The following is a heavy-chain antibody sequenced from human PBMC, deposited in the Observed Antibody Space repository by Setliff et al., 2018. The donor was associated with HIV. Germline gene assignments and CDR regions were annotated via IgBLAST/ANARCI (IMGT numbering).Heavy chain of an antibody. Sequence: SETLSLTCTVSGGSISSHYWSWIRQPPGKGLEWIGSIYYTGSTDYNPSLMSRATISLDTPKNQFSLKLNSVIAADTAVYYCARNRVPSSLWGQGTLVTVS. J-gene: IGHJ4*02. CDR3: ARNRVPSSL. D-gene: IGHD3-10*01. CDR1: GGSISSHY. V-gene: IGHV4-59*11. CDR2: IYYTGST.